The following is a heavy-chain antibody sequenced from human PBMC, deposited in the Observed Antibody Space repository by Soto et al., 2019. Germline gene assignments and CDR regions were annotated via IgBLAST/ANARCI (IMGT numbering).Heavy chain of an antibody. D-gene: IGHD2-15*01. CDR1: GFTFSSYA. V-gene: IGHV3-30-3*01. Sequence: VQLVESGGGVVQPGRSLRLSCAASGFTFSSYAMHWVRQAPGKGLEWVAVISYDGSNKYYADSVKGRFTISRDISKSTLDLQMDSLRAEDTAVYYCARAGGLLLDYWGQGTLVTVSS. CDR2: ISYDGSNK. CDR3: ARAGGLLLDY. J-gene: IGHJ4*02.